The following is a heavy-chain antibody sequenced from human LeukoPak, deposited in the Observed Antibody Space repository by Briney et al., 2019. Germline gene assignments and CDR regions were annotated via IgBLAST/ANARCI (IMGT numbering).Heavy chain of an antibody. J-gene: IGHJ4*02. CDR2: IKQDGSEK. Sequence: GGSLRLSCAASGFTFSSYWMSWVRQAPGKGLEWVANIKQDGSEKYYVDSVKGRFTISRDNAKNSLYLQMNSLRAEDTAVYYCARGFSSSWYLSGDYWGQGTLVTVSS. CDR3: ARGFSSSWYLSGDY. D-gene: IGHD6-13*01. V-gene: IGHV3-7*01. CDR1: GFTFSSYW.